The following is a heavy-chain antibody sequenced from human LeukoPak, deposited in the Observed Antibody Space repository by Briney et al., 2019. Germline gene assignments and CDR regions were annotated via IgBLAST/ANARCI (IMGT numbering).Heavy chain of an antibody. CDR2: ISSSGSTI. Sequence: GGSLRLSCAASGFTFSSYWMHWVRQAPGKGLEWVSDISSSGSTIYYADSVKGRFTISRDNAKNSLYLQMNSLRAEDTAVYYFARARSLRHYDILSGAPPWGQGTLVTVSS. CDR1: GFTFSSYW. J-gene: IGHJ1*01. D-gene: IGHD3-9*01. V-gene: IGHV3-48*04. CDR3: ARARSLRHYDILSGAPP.